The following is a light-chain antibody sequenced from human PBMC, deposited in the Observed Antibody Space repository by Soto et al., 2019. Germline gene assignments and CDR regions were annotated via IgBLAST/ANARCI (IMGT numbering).Light chain of an antibody. J-gene: IGKJ4*01. CDR2: GAS. Sequence: EIVMTQSPATLSVSPGERATLSCRASQSVSSNLAWYQQKPGQAPRLLIYGASTRATGIPARFSGSGSGTEFTLTISSLQSEDLLVYYCQQYNNWSPGLPFGGGTKLEIK. CDR1: QSVSSN. V-gene: IGKV3-15*01. CDR3: QQYNNWSPGLP.